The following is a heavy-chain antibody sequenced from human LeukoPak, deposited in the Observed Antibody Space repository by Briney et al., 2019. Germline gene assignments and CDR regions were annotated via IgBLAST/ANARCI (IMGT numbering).Heavy chain of an antibody. CDR2: IYTSGST. V-gene: IGHV4-61*02. CDR1: GGSISSGSYY. Sequence: SETLSLTCTVSGGSISSGSYYWSWIRQPAGKGLEWIGRIYTSGSTNYNPSLKSRVTMSVDTSKNQFSLKLSSVTAADTAVYYCARQPAAIGRSWFDPWGQGTLVTVSS. J-gene: IGHJ5*02. CDR3: ARQPAAIGRSWFDP. D-gene: IGHD2-2*01.